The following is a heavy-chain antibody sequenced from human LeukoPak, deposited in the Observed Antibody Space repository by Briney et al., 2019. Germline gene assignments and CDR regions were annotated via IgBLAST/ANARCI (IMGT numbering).Heavy chain of an antibody. CDR2: IYHNGAT. CDR1: GGSIINNY. J-gene: IGHJ4*02. Sequence: SETLSLTCTVSGGSIINNYWKWIRQSPGRGLEWIGYIYHNGATNYNPSLKSRVTISLDTSKNQFSLKLSSVTAADTAVYYCAGGPYPWLLLPSRKYYFDYWGQGTLVTVSS. CDR3: AGGPYPWLLLPSRKYYFDY. V-gene: IGHV4-59*12. D-gene: IGHD3-22*01.